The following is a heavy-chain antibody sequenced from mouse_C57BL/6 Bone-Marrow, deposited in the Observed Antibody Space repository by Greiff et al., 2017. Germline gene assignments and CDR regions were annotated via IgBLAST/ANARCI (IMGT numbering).Heavy chain of an antibody. CDR1: GYTFTGYW. CDR2: ILPGSGST. V-gene: IGHV1-9*01. J-gene: IGHJ4*01. D-gene: IGHD2-4*01. CDR3: ARRRNYDYGRGYYAMDY. Sequence: QVQLKQSGAELMKPGASVKLSCKATGYTFTGYWIEWVKQRPGHGLEWIGEILPGSGSTNYNEKFKGKATFTADTSSNTAYMQLSSLTTEDSAIYYGARRRNYDYGRGYYAMDYWGQGTSVTGSS.